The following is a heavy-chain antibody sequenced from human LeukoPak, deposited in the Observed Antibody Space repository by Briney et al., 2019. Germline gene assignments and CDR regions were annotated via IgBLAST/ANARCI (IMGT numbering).Heavy chain of an antibody. Sequence: GGSLRLSCAASGFTFSSYAMSWVRQAPGKGLEWVSAISGSGGSTYYADSVKGRFTISRDNSKNTLYLQMNSLRAEDTAVYYCARDPLRYYVWGKAPDYWGQGTLVTVSS. CDR1: GFTFSSYA. V-gene: IGHV3-23*01. J-gene: IGHJ4*02. D-gene: IGHD3-16*01. CDR2: ISGSGGST. CDR3: ARDPLRYYVWGKAPDY.